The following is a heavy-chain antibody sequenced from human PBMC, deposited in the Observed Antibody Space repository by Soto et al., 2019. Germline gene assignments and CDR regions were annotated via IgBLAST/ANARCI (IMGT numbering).Heavy chain of an antibody. CDR3: ARDSQYSTSWQRFDA. Sequence: QVQLVQSGVEVKKPGASVKVSCKASGYTFTDYAISWVRQAPGRGLEWMGWVNTYNGNPNYAQIFPGRVTMTTDTSTDTAYMELRSLNSDDTAVYYCARDSQYSTSWQRFDAWGQGTLVTVSS. D-gene: IGHD6-13*01. CDR1: GYTFTDYA. J-gene: IGHJ5*02. V-gene: IGHV1-18*01. CDR2: VNTYNGNP.